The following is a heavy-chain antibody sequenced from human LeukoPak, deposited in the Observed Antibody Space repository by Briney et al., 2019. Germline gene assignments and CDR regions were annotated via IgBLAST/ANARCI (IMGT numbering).Heavy chain of an antibody. CDR2: ISAYNGNT. Sequence: ASVKVSCKASGYTFTSYGISWVRQAPGQGLEWMGWISAYNGNTNYAQKLQGRVTMTTDTSTSTAYMELRSLRSDDTAVYYCARFTTRWSGELLYYYYGMDVWGKGTTVTVSS. J-gene: IGHJ6*04. CDR1: GYTFTSYG. CDR3: ARFTTRWSGELLYYYYGMDV. D-gene: IGHD3-10*01. V-gene: IGHV1-18*04.